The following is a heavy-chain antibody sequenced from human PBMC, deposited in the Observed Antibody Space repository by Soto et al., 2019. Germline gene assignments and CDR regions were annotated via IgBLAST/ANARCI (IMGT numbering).Heavy chain of an antibody. CDR2: VKSKNDGGTT. J-gene: IGHJ4*01. Sequence: PGGSLRLSCAASGFTFSNAWINWVRQAPGKGLEWVGRVKSKNDGGTTDFAAPVKGRFAISRDDSKNMVYLEMNSLQTEDTAIYYCTTDSFITSIIVRFVYWGHGTLVTVSS. V-gene: IGHV3-15*07. D-gene: IGHD3-22*01. CDR1: GFTFSNAW. CDR3: TTDSFITSIIVRFVY.